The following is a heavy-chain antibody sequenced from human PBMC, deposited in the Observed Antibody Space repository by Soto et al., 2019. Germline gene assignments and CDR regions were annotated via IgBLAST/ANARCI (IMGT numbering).Heavy chain of an antibody. Sequence: GGSLRLSCAASGFTFSSYWMHWVRQAPGKGLVWVSRINSDGSSTSYADSVKGRFTISRDNAKNTLYLQMNSLRAEDTAVYYCARASPNWGYTPNAFDIWGQGTMVTISS. CDR3: ARASPNWGYTPNAFDI. CDR2: INSDGSST. CDR1: GFTFSSYW. D-gene: IGHD7-27*01. V-gene: IGHV3-74*01. J-gene: IGHJ3*02.